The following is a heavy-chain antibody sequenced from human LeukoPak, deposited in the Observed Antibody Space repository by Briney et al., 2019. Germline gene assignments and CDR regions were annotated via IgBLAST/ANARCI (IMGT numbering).Heavy chain of an antibody. Sequence: GGSLRLSCAASGFTFSSYWXTXXXXXXXXRLEWVANINQDGSAKYYVDSVKGRFTVSRDNAETSVFLQMNSLRNEDTAVYFCASWVGRDNWGQGTLVTVSS. CDR3: ASWVGRDN. D-gene: IGHD1-26*01. V-gene: IGHV3-7*01. J-gene: IGHJ4*02. CDR1: GFTFSSYW. CDR2: INQDGSAK.